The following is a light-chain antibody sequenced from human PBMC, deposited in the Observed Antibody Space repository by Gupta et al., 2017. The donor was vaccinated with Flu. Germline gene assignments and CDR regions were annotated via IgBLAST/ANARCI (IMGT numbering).Light chain of an antibody. V-gene: IGKV1-16*02. CDR2: SAF. Sequence: DIQMTQSPSSLSASVGDRVTITCRASQDVKNFVAWFQQKPGKAPRPLIYSAFTLHSGVPSKFSGRGSGTDFTLTISSLQPEDVATYYCQQDSSYPLTFGHGTKVDIK. CDR3: QQDSSYPLT. CDR1: QDVKNF. J-gene: IGKJ3*01.